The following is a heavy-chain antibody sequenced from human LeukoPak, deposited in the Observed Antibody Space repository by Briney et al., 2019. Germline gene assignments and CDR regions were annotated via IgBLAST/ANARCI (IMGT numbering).Heavy chain of an antibody. CDR2: IYHSGST. D-gene: IGHD3-22*01. CDR1: GGSISSGGYY. CDR3: ARDYRYYYDSSGYSVIDY. J-gene: IGHJ4*02. Sequence: SQTLSLTCTVSGGSISSGGYYWSWIRQPPGKGLEWFGYIYHSGSTYYNPSLKSRVTISVDRSKNQFSLKLSSVTAADTAVYYCARDYRYYYDSSGYSVIDYWGQGTLVTVSS. V-gene: IGHV4-30-2*01.